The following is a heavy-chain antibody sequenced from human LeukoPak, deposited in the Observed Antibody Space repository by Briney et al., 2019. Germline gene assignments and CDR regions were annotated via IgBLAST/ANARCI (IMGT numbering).Heavy chain of an antibody. CDR1: GGSFSGYY. D-gene: IGHD2-2*01. Sequence: SETLSLTCAVYGGSFSGYYWSWIRQPPGKGLEWIGEINHSGSTNYNPSLKSRVTISVDTSKNQFSLKLSSVTAADTAVYYCARRYWSTMPYYYYYMDVWGKGTTVTVSS. CDR2: INHSGST. V-gene: IGHV4-34*01. CDR3: ARRYWSTMPYYYYYMDV. J-gene: IGHJ6*03.